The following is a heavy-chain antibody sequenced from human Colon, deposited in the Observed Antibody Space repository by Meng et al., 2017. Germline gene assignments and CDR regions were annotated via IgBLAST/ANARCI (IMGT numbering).Heavy chain of an antibody. V-gene: IGHV3-9*03. Sequence: SLKISCAASGFTFDDYAMHWVRQAPGKGLEWVSGISWNSGSIGYAESVKGRFTISRDNAKNSLYLQMNSLRAEDMALYYCAKDYSSSWNYFDYWGQGTLVTVSS. J-gene: IGHJ4*02. CDR1: GFTFDDYA. CDR2: ISWNSGSI. D-gene: IGHD6-13*01. CDR3: AKDYSSSWNYFDY.